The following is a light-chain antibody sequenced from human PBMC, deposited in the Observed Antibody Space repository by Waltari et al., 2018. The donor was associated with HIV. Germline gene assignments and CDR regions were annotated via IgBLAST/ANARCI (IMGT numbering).Light chain of an antibody. CDR1: QTISSY. CDR2: GAS. V-gene: IGKV1-39*01. J-gene: IGKJ2*01. CDR3: QQSYSTPRT. Sequence: DIQMTQSPSSLSPSVGDRVTITCRASQTISSYLNWYQQKPGKAPMLLIYGASTLHSGVPSRFSGSGSGTDFTLTISSLQPEDFATYYCQQSYSTPRTFGQGTKLEIK.